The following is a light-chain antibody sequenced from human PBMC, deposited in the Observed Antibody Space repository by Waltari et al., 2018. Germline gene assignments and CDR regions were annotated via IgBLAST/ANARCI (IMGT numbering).Light chain of an antibody. V-gene: IGLV1-44*01. J-gene: IGLJ2*01. CDR1: DSNVGRHT. CDR2: NNF. Sequence: QSVLTQPPSASGTPGQTVTISCSGGDSNVGRHTVNWYQQLPGTAPKLLVYNNFQRPSGVPDRFSGSKSGTSASLAILGVRSEDESDYYCATWDDSLNGPVFGGGTKVTVL. CDR3: ATWDDSLNGPV.